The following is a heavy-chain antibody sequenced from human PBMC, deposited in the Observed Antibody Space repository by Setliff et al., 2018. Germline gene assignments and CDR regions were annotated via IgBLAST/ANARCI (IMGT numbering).Heavy chain of an antibody. Sequence: ASVKVSCKASGYTFTGYYLHWVRQAPGQGLEWMGWISGYYNKTNYAQKFQDRVTMTTDTSTGTAYMELSSLRSDDTAVYYCVREGVDSRSSTDYRYYMDVWGKGTTVTVSS. D-gene: IGHD3-22*01. V-gene: IGHV1-18*04. J-gene: IGHJ6*03. CDR2: ISGYYNKT. CDR1: GYTFTGYY. CDR3: VREGVDSRSSTDYRYYMDV.